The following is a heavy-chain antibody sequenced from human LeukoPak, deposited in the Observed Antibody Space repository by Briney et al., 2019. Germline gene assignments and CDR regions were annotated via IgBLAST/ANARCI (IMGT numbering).Heavy chain of an antibody. CDR3: ARQGYGRSAFFDH. J-gene: IGHJ4*02. CDR2: LFHSGTT. D-gene: IGHD3-16*01. Sequence: PSETLSLTCTVSGDSVSTNLYYWGWIRQPPGKGLEWFGNLFHSGTTYYNPSLKTRVSISVDTSKNQYPLKLNSVTAADTAVYHRARQGYGRSAFFDHWGQGTLVTVSS. V-gene: IGHV4-39*01. CDR1: GDSVSTNLYY.